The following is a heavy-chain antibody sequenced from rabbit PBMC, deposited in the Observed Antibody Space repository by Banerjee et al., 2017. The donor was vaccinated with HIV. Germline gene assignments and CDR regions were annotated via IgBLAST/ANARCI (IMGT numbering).Heavy chain of an antibody. CDR3: ARSPYAGYAGYDYAKDL. Sequence: QSLEESGGGLVQPEGSLTLTCTAPVFSFSSSYYMCWVRQAPGKGLEWIACIAAGSSGSTYYASWAKGRFTISKTSSTTVTLEMTSLTAADTATYFCARSPYAGYAGYDYAKDLWGPGTLVTVS. J-gene: IGHJ6*01. CDR1: VFSFSSSYY. V-gene: IGHV1S40*01. CDR2: IAAGSSGST. D-gene: IGHD6-1*01.